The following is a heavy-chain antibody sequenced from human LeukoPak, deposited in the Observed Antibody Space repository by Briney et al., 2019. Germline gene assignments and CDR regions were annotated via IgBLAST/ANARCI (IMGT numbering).Heavy chain of an antibody. D-gene: IGHD6-13*01. J-gene: IGHJ4*02. CDR1: GGSIISSSYY. Sequence: PSETLSLTCTVSGGSIISSSYYWDWIRQPPGKGLEWIGSIYYSGNTYYNPSLKSRVTISVDTSKNQFSLKLTSVTAADTAVYYCARLTRSWYGDYWGQGTLVTVSS. CDR3: ARLTRSWYGDY. CDR2: IYYSGNT. V-gene: IGHV4-39*01.